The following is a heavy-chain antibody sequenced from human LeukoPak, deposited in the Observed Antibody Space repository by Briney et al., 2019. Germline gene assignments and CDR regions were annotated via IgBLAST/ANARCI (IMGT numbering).Heavy chain of an antibody. J-gene: IGHJ4*02. CDR1: GGSFSGYY. V-gene: IGHV4-34*01. Sequence: SETLSLTCAVYGGSFSGYYWSWIRQPPGKGLEWIGEINHSGSTNYNPSLKSRVTISVDTSKNQLSLKLSSVTAADTAVYYCARGEGYYDSSGYPTPPAYYFDYWGQGTLVTVSS. CDR3: ARGEGYYDSSGYPTPPAYYFDY. D-gene: IGHD3-22*01. CDR2: INHSGST.